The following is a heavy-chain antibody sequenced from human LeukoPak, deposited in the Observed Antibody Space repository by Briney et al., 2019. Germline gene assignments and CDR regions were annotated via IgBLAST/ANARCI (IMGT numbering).Heavy chain of an antibody. D-gene: IGHD3-16*01. CDR1: GGSIGSHY. J-gene: IGHJ4*02. CDR3: ARGGVLKSVDY. Sequence: SETLSLTCTVSGGSIGSHYWTWIRQTPGKGLEWIAYVYDIGTTKYNPSLKSRVTISVDTSKNQFSLRLSSVTAADTAVYYCARGGVLKSVDYWGQGTLVAVSS. CDR2: VYDIGTT. V-gene: IGHV4-59*11.